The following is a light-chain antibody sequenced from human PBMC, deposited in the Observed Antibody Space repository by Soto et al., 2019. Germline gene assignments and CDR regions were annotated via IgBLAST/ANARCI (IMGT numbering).Light chain of an antibody. V-gene: IGKV1-33*01. CDR2: DSS. Sequence: TRSSGSLCASVGDRVIITCQASHSIANSLNWFQQKPGKAPELLISDSSHLEARVPSRFSGSRSGTDFTLTISNLQPEDFATYYCQQYEDLPLTFGGGTKVDIK. CDR3: QQYEDLPLT. J-gene: IGKJ4*01. CDR1: HSIANS.